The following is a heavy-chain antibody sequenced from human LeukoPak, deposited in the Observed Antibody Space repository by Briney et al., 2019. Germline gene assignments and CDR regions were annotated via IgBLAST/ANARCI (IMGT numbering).Heavy chain of an antibody. V-gene: IGHV4-38-2*02. Sequence: SETLSLTCTVSDYSISSGYGYYWGWIRQPPGKGLEWIGNIYHSGITYYNHFNSSLKSRVTISRDTTKNLFSLRLRSVTAADTAVYFCARGRVSSSTWYSTYYYYFYMDVWGKGTTVTVSS. CDR2: IYHSGIT. J-gene: IGHJ6*03. CDR3: ARGRVSSSTWYSTYYYYFYMDV. D-gene: IGHD1-1*01. CDR1: DYSISSGYGYY.